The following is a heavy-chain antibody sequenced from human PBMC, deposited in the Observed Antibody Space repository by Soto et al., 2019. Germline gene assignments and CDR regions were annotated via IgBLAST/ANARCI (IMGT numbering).Heavy chain of an antibody. D-gene: IGHD2-15*01. J-gene: IGHJ6*02. CDR1: GGSISSSSYY. CDR3: ARPYCSGGSCYYYGMDV. V-gene: IGHV4-39*01. Sequence: QLQLQESGPGLVKPSETLSLTCTVSGGSISSSSYYWGWIRQPPGKGLEWIGSIYYSGSTYYNPSLKSRVTISVDTSTNQFSLKLSSVTAADTAVYYCARPYCSGGSCYYYGMDVWGQGTTVTVSS. CDR2: IYYSGST.